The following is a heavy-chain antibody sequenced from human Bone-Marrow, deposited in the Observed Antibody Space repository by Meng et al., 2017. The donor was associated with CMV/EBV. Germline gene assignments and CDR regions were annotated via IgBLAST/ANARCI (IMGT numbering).Heavy chain of an antibody. CDR1: GFTFSSYA. V-gene: IGHV3-30-3*01. D-gene: IGHD6-19*01. Sequence: GGSLRLSCAASGFTFSSYAMHWVRQAPGKGLEWVAVISYDGSNKYYADSVKGRFTISRDNAKNSLYLQMNSLRAEDTAVYYCAKVMSRGTSGWYFDAFDIWGQGTMVTVSS. CDR2: ISYDGSNK. CDR3: AKVMSRGTSGWYFDAFDI. J-gene: IGHJ3*02.